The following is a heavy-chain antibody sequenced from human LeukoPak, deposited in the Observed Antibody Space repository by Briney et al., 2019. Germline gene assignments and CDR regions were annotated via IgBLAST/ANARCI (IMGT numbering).Heavy chain of an antibody. CDR3: ASKGPPRHNWEFDY. V-gene: IGHV4-39*01. CDR2: IYYSGST. J-gene: IGHJ4*02. Sequence: SETLSLTCTVSGGSISSSSYSWGWIRQPPGKGLEWIGSIYYSGSTFYNPSLKSRVTISVDTSKNQFSLKLSSVTAADTAVYYCASKGPPRHNWEFDYWGQGTLVTVSS. CDR1: GGSISSSSYS. D-gene: IGHD1-1*01.